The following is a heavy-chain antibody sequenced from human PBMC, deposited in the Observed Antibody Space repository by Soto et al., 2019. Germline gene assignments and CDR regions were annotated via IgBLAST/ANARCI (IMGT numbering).Heavy chain of an antibody. CDR3: ARHLIPSSYYYYGMDV. CDR2: INPNSGGT. Sequence: QVQLVQSGAEVKKPGASVKVSCKASGYTFTGYYMHWVRQAPGQGLEWMGWINPNSGGTNYAQKFQGRVTITADESTSTAYMELSSLRSEDTAVYYCARHLIPSSYYYYGMDVWGQGTTVTVSS. J-gene: IGHJ6*02. D-gene: IGHD2-15*01. CDR1: GYTFTGYY. V-gene: IGHV1-2*02.